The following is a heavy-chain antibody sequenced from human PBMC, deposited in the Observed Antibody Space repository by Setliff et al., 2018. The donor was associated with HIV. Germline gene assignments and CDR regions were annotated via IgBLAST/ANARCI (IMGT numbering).Heavy chain of an antibody. D-gene: IGHD6-13*01. CDR1: GDSISSSNW. CDR2: IYHSGST. Sequence: TLSLTCAVSGDSISSSNWWNWVRQPPGKGLEWIGSIYHSGSTYYNPSLKSRVTISLDTSKNQFSLKLSSVTAADTAVYYCARDIQAAGTGWFDPWGQGTLVTVSS. J-gene: IGHJ5*02. CDR3: ARDIQAAGTGWFDP. V-gene: IGHV4-4*02.